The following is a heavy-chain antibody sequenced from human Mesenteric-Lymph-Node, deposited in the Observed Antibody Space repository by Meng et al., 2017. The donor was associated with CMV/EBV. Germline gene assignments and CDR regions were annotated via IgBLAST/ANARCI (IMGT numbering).Heavy chain of an antibody. Sequence: GESLKISCAASGFTFSSYAMSWVRQAPGKGLEWVSAISGSGGSTYYADSVKGRFTISRDNSKNTLYLQMNSLRAEDTAVYYCAKERLSRGYDFWSGYYTDTYYYYYYGMDVWGQGTTVTVSS. CDR1: GFTFSSYA. CDR2: ISGSGGST. V-gene: IGHV3-23*01. J-gene: IGHJ6*02. D-gene: IGHD3-3*01. CDR3: AKERLSRGYDFWSGYYTDTYYYYYYGMDV.